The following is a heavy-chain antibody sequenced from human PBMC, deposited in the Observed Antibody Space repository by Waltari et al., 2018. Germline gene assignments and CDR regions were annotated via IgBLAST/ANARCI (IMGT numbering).Heavy chain of an antibody. CDR3: ARDPMGIRAYCSSTSCYEVGWFDP. CDR2: ISSSSSTI. Sequence: EVQLVESGGGLVQPGGSLRLSCAASGFTFSSYSMNWVRQAPGKGLEWVSYISSSSSTIYYADSVKGRFTISRDNAKNSLYLQMNSLRAEDTAVYYCARDPMGIRAYCSSTSCYEVGWFDPWGQGTLVTVSS. J-gene: IGHJ5*02. CDR1: GFTFSSYS. D-gene: IGHD2-2*01. V-gene: IGHV3-48*04.